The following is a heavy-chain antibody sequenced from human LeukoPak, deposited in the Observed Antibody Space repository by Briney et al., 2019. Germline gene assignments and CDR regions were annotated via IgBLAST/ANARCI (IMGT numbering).Heavy chain of an antibody. CDR2: ISFAGSSQ. CDR1: DFDFSDYE. D-gene: IGHD2-15*01. V-gene: IGHV3-30*03. Sequence: GGSLRLSCTVSDFDFSDYEMHWVRQAPGMGLEWVTMISFAGSSQSYADSVRGRFTICGDIVENKVYLQMSNLKAEDTARYFCARACCSTVCSIARYFSAMDVWGQGTTVIVSS. CDR3: ARACCSTVCSIARYFSAMDV. J-gene: IGHJ6*02.